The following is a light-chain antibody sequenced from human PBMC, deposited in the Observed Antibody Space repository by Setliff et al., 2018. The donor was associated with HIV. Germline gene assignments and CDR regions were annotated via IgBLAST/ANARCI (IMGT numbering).Light chain of an antibody. CDR3: SSYTSSTTRV. Sequence: QSALTQPASVSGSPGQSITISCTGSSSDIGAYNYVSWYQHHPGKAPKLIIYEVRNRPSGVSNRFSGSKSGNTASLTISGLQAEDEADYYCSSYTSSTTRVFGTGTKVTVL. CDR2: EVR. V-gene: IGLV2-14*01. J-gene: IGLJ1*01. CDR1: SSDIGAYNY.